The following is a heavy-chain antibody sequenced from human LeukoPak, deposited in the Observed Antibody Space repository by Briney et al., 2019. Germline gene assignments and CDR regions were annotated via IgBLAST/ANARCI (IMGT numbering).Heavy chain of an antibody. D-gene: IGHD6-19*01. CDR2: ISWNSGNR. Sequence: GGSLRLSCTASGFTFHDYAMHWVRQAPGKGLEWVSGISWNSGNRVYADSVKGRFTISRDNAKNSLYLQMNSLRVEDTAVYYCARSIGYSSGQRLAFDIWGQGTMVTVSS. J-gene: IGHJ3*02. V-gene: IGHV3-9*01. CDR1: GFTFHDYA. CDR3: ARSIGYSSGQRLAFDI.